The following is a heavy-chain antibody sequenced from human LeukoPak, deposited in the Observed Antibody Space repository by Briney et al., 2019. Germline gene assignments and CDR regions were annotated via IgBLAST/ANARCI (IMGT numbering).Heavy chain of an antibody. J-gene: IGHJ6*03. V-gene: IGHV1-18*01. CDR2: MSVYYGNT. D-gene: IGHD2-2*01. CDR1: GYTLTELS. Sequence: GASVKVSCKVSGYTLTELSMHWVRQAPAQGLEWMGWMSVYYGNTNYAQNLQDRVTMTTDTSTSIAYMELRSLRSDDTAVYYCARDTYCSSTSCFPYYMDVWGTGTTVTVSS. CDR3: ARDTYCSSTSCFPYYMDV.